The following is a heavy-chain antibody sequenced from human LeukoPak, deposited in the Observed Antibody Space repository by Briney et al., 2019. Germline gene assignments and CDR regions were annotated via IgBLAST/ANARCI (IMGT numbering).Heavy chain of an antibody. CDR3: ARSGGYMVRGVIDY. V-gene: IGHV4-38-2*01. CDR1: GYSISSGYY. J-gene: IGHJ4*02. D-gene: IGHD3-10*01. CDR2: IYHSGST. Sequence: PSETLSLTCAVSGYSISSGYYWGWIRQPPGKGLEWIGSIYHSGSTYYNPSLKSRVTISVDTSKNQFSLKLSSVTAADTAVYYCARSGGYMVRGVIDYWGQGTLVTVSS.